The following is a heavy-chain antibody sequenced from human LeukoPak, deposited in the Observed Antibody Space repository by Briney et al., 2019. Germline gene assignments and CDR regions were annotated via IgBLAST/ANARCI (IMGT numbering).Heavy chain of an antibody. CDR3: ARAKYYAFWSGYYNPLFGYYYYYMDV. CDR2: IYYSGST. Sequence: PSETLSLTCTVSGGSISSYYWSWIRQPPGKGLEWVGYIYYSGSTNYNPSLKSRVTISVDTSKNHFSLKLSSVTAADTAVYYCARAKYYAFWSGYYNPLFGYYYYYMDVWGKGTTVTVSS. D-gene: IGHD3-3*01. V-gene: IGHV4-59*01. J-gene: IGHJ6*03. CDR1: GGSISSYY.